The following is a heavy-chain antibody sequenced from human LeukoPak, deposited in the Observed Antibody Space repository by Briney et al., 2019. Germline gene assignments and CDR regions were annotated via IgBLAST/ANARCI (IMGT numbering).Heavy chain of an antibody. J-gene: IGHJ3*02. Sequence: SETLSLTCTVSGGSISSSSYYWGWIRQPPGKGLGWIGSIYYSGSTYYNPSLKSRVTISVDTSKNQFSLKLSSVTAADTAVYYCARHDIVVVPAAMGAFDIWGQGTMVTVSS. CDR3: ARHDIVVVPAAMGAFDI. V-gene: IGHV4-39*01. CDR1: GGSISSSSYY. CDR2: IYYSGST. D-gene: IGHD2-2*01.